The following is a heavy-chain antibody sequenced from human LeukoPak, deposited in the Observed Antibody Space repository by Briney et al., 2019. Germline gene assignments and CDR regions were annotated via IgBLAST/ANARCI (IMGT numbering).Heavy chain of an antibody. V-gene: IGHV4-39*07. Sequence: PSETLSLTCTVSGGSISSSSYYWGWIRQPPGKGLEWIGSIYYSGSTYYNPSLKSRVTISVDTSKNQFSLKLSSVTAADTAVYYCANQHSSGWYYYYYYMDVWGKGTTVTVSS. CDR2: IYYSGST. J-gene: IGHJ6*03. CDR1: GGSISSSSYY. CDR3: ANQHSSGWYYYYYYMDV. D-gene: IGHD6-19*01.